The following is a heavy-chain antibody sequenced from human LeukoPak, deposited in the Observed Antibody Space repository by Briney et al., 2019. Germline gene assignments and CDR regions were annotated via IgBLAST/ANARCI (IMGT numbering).Heavy chain of an antibody. Sequence: PGGSLSPSCAAPGLTVSSNYLSWVRQPPGKGWGWASVIYSGGSTYYADSVKGRFTISRDNSKNTLYLQMNSLRAEDTAVYYCARESLYSSSPPGDYWGQGTLVTVSS. J-gene: IGHJ4*02. CDR2: IYSGGST. CDR1: GLTVSSNY. D-gene: IGHD6-6*01. V-gene: IGHV3-53*05. CDR3: ARESLYSSSPPGDY.